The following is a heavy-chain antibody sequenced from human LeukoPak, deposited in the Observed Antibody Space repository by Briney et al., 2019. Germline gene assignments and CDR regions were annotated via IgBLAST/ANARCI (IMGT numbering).Heavy chain of an antibody. Sequence: SQTLSLTCTVSAGSINSGDYYWSWIRQPAGKGLEWIGRVYSPGTNYNYNPSLKSRVTISIDTSKNQFSLKLTSVTAADTAVYYCARGIGTSYDSSRDAFDIWGQGTMVTVSS. D-gene: IGHD3-22*01. CDR1: AGSINSGDYY. J-gene: IGHJ3*02. V-gene: IGHV4-61*02. CDR2: VYSPGTN. CDR3: ARGIGTSYDSSRDAFDI.